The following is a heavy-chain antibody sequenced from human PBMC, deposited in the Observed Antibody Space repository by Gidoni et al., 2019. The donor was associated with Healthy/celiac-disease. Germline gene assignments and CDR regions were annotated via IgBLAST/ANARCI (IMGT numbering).Heavy chain of an antibody. D-gene: IGHD6-19*01. CDR2: INPNSGGT. V-gene: IGHV1-2*02. Sequence: GLEWMGWINPNSGGTNYAQKFQGRVTMTRDTSISTAYMELSRLRSDDTAVYYCASNWEQWLVLNWYFDLWGRGTLVTVSS. J-gene: IGHJ2*01. CDR3: ASNWEQWLVLNWYFDL.